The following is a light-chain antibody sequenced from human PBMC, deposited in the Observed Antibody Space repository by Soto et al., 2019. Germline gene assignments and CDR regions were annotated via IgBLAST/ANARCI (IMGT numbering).Light chain of an antibody. CDR1: QSISTY. Sequence: DIHMSQSPSTLSETVGDRVTITCRASQSISTYLNWYQQRPGKAPKVLIYAASSLQSGVPSRFSGSGSGTEFSLTISSLQPDDFATYYCQHYNSYSEAFGQGTKVDIK. V-gene: IGKV1-5*01. CDR3: QHYNSYSEA. J-gene: IGKJ1*01. CDR2: AAS.